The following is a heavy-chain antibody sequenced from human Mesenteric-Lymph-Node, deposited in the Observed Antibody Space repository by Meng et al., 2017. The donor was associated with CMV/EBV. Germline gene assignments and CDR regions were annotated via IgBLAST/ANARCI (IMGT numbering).Heavy chain of an antibody. Sequence: GGSLRLSCAASGFTFSSYWMSWLRQAPGKGLEWVAHMNQDGRNKYYVDSVKGRFTISRDNSKNTLYLQMNSLRAEDTAVYYCGRLDSSSWYYFDYWGQGTLVTVSS. V-gene: IGHV3-7*01. CDR1: GFTFSSYW. D-gene: IGHD6-13*01. CDR3: GRLDSSSWYYFDY. J-gene: IGHJ4*02. CDR2: MNQDGRNK.